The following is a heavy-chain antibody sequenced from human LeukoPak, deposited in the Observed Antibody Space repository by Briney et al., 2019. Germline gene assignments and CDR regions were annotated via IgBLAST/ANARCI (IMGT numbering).Heavy chain of an antibody. CDR3: AKGGSGYYYSY. V-gene: IGHV3-23*01. CDR2: ISGSGGST. Sequence: GGSLRLSCAASGFTVSSNYMSWVRQAPGKGLEWVSAISGSGGSTYYADSVKGRFTISRDNSKNTLYLQMNSLRAEDTAVYYCAKGGSGYYYSYWGQGTLVTVSS. J-gene: IGHJ4*02. D-gene: IGHD3-22*01. CDR1: GFTVSSNY.